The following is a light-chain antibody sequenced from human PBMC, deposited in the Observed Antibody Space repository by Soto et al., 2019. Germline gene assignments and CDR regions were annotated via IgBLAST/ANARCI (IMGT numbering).Light chain of an antibody. CDR3: GTWENTVSAGV. Sequence: QSVLTQPPSVSAAPGQKVTISCSGSNSNIGNNDVSWYQQLPGTAPKLLIYDNNKRPSGIPDRFSGSKSGTSATLGITGLQTGDEADYYCGTWENTVSAGVFGGGTKLTVL. CDR2: DNN. V-gene: IGLV1-51*01. J-gene: IGLJ2*01. CDR1: NSNIGNND.